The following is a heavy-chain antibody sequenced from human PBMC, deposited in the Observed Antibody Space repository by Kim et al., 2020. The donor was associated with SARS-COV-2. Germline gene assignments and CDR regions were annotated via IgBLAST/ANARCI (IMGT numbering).Heavy chain of an antibody. CDR1: GFTFSSYS. D-gene: IGHD2-2*01. J-gene: IGHJ6*02. V-gene: IGHV3-21*01. CDR3: ARDLVRRGGLDV. CDR2: IRSSSSYI. Sequence: GGSLRLCCAASGFTFSSYSMTWVRQAPGKGLEWVSSIRSSSSYIYYADSVKGRFTISRDNSKNSLYLHLNSLRADDTAVYYCARDLVRRGGLDVWGQGTTVTVSS.